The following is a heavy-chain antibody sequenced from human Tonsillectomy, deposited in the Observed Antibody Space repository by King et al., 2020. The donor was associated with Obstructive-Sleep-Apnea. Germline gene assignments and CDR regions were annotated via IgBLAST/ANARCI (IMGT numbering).Heavy chain of an antibody. V-gene: IGHV3-9*01. CDR2: ISWNSGSI. J-gene: IGHJ6*02. Sequence: VQLVESGGGLVQPGRSLRLSCAASGFTFDDYAMHWVRQAPGKGLEWVSGISWNSGSIGYADSVRGRFTISRDNAKNSLYLQMNSLRAEDTALYYCAKDIFLDYYGSGSYTPRMDVWGQGTTVTVSS. CDR1: GFTFDDYA. D-gene: IGHD3-10*01. CDR3: AKDIFLDYYGSGSYTPRMDV.